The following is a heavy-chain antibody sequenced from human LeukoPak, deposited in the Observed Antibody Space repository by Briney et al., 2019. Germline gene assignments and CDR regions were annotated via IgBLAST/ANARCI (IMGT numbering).Heavy chain of an antibody. D-gene: IGHD3-10*01. CDR1: DYSISSGYY. Sequence: SETLSLTCTVTDYSISSGYYWGWIRQPPGKGLQWIGCIYHSGSTYYNPSLKSRVTISVDTSKNQFSLKVTSVTAADTAVYYCARGTYYGSGFTMSPDWGQGTLVTVSS. CDR2: IYHSGST. J-gene: IGHJ4*02. V-gene: IGHV4-38-2*02. CDR3: ARGTYYGSGFTMSPD.